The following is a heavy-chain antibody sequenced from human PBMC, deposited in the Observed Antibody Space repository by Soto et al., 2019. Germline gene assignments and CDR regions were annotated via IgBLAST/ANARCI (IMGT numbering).Heavy chain of an antibody. CDR3: ARGRYYDILTGYERNNWFDP. CDR2: ISSSSSTI. D-gene: IGHD3-9*01. V-gene: IGHV3-48*02. J-gene: IGHJ5*02. CDR1: GFTFSSYS. Sequence: GGSLRLSCAACGFTFSSYSMNWVRQAPGKGLEWVSYISSSSSTIYYADSVKGRFTISRVNAKNSLYLQMNSLRDEDTAVYYCARGRYYDILTGYERNNWFDPWGQGTLVTVSS.